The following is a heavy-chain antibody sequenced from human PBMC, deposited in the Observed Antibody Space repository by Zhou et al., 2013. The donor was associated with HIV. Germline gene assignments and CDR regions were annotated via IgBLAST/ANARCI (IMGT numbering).Heavy chain of an antibody. V-gene: IGHV1-24*01. CDR2: FDPEDRET. Sequence: QVQVEQSGTEVAKPGASVKVSCKVSGYTLTDLLIHWVRLPPGSGPEWMGRFDPEDRETTYSQKFQGRVTMTGDISSDTAYFEATSLKPDDTAMYYCAIDRVLQQRLENTLAIWGQGTLVSVSS. D-gene: IGHD4-4*01. J-gene: IGHJ3*02. CDR3: AIDRVLQQRLENTLAI. CDR1: GYTLTDLL.